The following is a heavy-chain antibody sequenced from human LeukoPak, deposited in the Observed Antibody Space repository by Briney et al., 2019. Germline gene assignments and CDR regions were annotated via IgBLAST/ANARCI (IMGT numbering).Heavy chain of an antibody. D-gene: IGHD1-26*01. CDR1: GGAFSGYY. J-gene: IGHJ3*02. Sequence: SETLSPTCAVYGGAFSGYYWSWVRPPPGKGLEWIGEINHSGSTHYNPSLKSRVTISVDTSKNQFSLKLSSVTAADTAVYYCARAIEAFDIWGQGTMVTVSS. V-gene: IGHV4-34*01. CDR3: ARAIEAFDI. CDR2: INHSGST.